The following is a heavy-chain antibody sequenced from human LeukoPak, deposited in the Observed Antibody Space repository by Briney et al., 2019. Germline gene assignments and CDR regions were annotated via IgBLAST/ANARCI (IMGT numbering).Heavy chain of an antibody. V-gene: IGHV3-21*01. CDR1: RFTFSSYT. Sequence: GGSLRLSCSASRFTFSSYTMNWVRQAPGKGLEWVSSIDPSSTYIYYADSVKGRFTISRDNAQNSLYLQMNSLRAEDTAVYYCARGIYYYGSGSYPLFDYWGQGTLVTVSS. CDR3: ARGIYYYGSGSYPLFDY. CDR2: IDPSSTYI. D-gene: IGHD3-10*01. J-gene: IGHJ4*02.